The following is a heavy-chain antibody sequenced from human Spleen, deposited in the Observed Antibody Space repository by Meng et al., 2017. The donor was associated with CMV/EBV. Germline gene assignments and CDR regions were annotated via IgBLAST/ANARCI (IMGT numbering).Heavy chain of an antibody. J-gene: IGHJ4*02. CDR2: INHSGST. D-gene: IGHD6-19*01. CDR1: GGSFGGCC. CDR3: ARDGAVAGGFYDY. Sequence: CAVCGGSFGGCCWGWIRQPPGKGLEWIGEINHSGSTNYNPSLKSRVTISVDTSKNQFSLKLSSVTAADTAVYYCARDGAVAGGFYDYWGQGTLVTVSS. V-gene: IGHV4-34*01.